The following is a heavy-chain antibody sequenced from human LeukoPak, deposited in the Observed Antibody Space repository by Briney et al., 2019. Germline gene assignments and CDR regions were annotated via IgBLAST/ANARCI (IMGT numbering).Heavy chain of an antibody. CDR1: GGIFSSYT. CDR2: IILLLGIA. Sequence: ASVKVSCKASGGIFSSYTISWVRQAPGQGLEWMGRIILLLGIANYAQKFQGRVTIIADKSTSTAYMELSSLRSEDTAVYYCARDDADSAYADGDYWGQGTLVTVSS. V-gene: IGHV1-69*04. J-gene: IGHJ4*02. CDR3: ARDDADSAYADGDY. D-gene: IGHD5-12*01.